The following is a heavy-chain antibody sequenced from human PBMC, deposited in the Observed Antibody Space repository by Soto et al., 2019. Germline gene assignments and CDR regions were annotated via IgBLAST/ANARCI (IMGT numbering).Heavy chain of an antibody. CDR1: GFTLSRYA. D-gene: IGHD1-26*01. CDR3: AKEVVGATDWFDP. Sequence: GYLRLSFAASGFTLSRYAMSSVLQAPLKGLEWVSAISGSGGSTYYADSVKGRLTISRDNSKNTLYLQMNSLRAEDTAVYYCAKEVVGATDWFDPWGQGNMVPVSS. CDR2: ISGSGGST. V-gene: IGHV3-23*01. J-gene: IGHJ5*02.